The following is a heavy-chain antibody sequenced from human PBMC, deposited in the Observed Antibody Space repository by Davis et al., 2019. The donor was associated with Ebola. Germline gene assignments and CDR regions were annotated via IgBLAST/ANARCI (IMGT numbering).Heavy chain of an antibody. CDR1: GFTFSSYA. J-gene: IGHJ4*02. Sequence: PGGSLRLSCTASGFTFSSYAMHWVRQAPGKGLEYVSAISSNGGSTYYADSVKGRFTISRDNSKNTLYLQMNSLRAEDTAVYYCARVGLWFGEFSVYWGQGTLVTVSS. CDR2: ISSNGGST. D-gene: IGHD3-10*01. CDR3: ARVGLWFGEFSVY. V-gene: IGHV3-64*04.